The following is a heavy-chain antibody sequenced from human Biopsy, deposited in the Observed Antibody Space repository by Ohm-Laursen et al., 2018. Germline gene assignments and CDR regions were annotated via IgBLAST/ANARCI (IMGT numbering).Heavy chain of an antibody. CDR3: VRGSEFEGSNWPVDY. Sequence: SLRLSCAASGFSFDECIFNWFRQAPGKGLEWVGFIRGKSFGETVEYATSVKGRFTISRDASKSVAILQTNSLRAEDTAVYYCVRGSEFEGSNWPVDYWGQGTLVTVSS. V-gene: IGHV3-49*03. D-gene: IGHD6-13*01. J-gene: IGHJ4*02. CDR2: IRGKSFGETV. CDR1: GFSFDECI.